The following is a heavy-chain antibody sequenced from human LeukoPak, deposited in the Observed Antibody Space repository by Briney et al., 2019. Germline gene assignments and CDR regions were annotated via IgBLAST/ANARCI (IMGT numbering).Heavy chain of an antibody. CDR1: GGSFSGYY. J-gene: IGHJ4*02. V-gene: IGHV4-34*01. Sequence: PSETLSLTCAVYGGSFSGYYWSWIRQPPGEGREWIGEINHSGSTYYNPSLKSRVTISVDTSKNQFSVKLSSVTAADTAVYYCARTSSSGLVGGYYFDYWGQGTLVTVSS. CDR2: INHSGST. D-gene: IGHD6-19*01. CDR3: ARTSSSGLVGGYYFDY.